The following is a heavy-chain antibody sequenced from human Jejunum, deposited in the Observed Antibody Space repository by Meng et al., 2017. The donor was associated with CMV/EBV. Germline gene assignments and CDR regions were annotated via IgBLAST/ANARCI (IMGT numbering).Heavy chain of an antibody. CDR1: TFSDSV. D-gene: IGHD3-9*01. V-gene: IGHV3-64*02. J-gene: IGHJ4*02. CDR2: ISSNGGSV. Sequence: TFSDSVMHWVRQAPGKGLVHVSLISSNGGSVYYADSVKGRFTISRDNSKNTLYLQMGSLRAEDMAVYYCARDGATGYFGDYFFDYWGQGTRVTVSS. CDR3: ARDGATGYFGDYFFDY.